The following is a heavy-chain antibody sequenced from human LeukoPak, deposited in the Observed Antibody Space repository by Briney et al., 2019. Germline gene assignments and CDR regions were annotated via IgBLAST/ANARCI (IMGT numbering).Heavy chain of an antibody. Sequence: PGGSLRLSCAASGFTFSSYSMNWVRQAPGKGLEWVSAISGSGGSTYYADSVKGRFTISRDNSKNTLYLQMNSLRAEDTAVYYCAKEALRIGILEWLLYLDYWGQGTLVTVSS. CDR2: ISGSGGST. CDR3: AKEALRIGILEWLLYLDY. D-gene: IGHD3-3*01. J-gene: IGHJ4*02. V-gene: IGHV3-23*01. CDR1: GFTFSSYS.